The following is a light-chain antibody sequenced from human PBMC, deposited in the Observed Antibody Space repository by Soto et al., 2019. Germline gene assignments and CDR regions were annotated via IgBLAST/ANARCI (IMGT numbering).Light chain of an antibody. CDR2: EVS. CDR3: SSFAGSNIVI. Sequence: QSVLTQPLSASGSPGQSVTISCTGNSSDVGGYNYVSWYQQHPGKAPKLMIYEVSKRPSGVPDRFSGSKSGNTASLTVSGLQAEDEADYYCSSFAGSNIVIFGGGTKVTVL. V-gene: IGLV2-8*01. CDR1: SSDVGGYNY. J-gene: IGLJ2*01.